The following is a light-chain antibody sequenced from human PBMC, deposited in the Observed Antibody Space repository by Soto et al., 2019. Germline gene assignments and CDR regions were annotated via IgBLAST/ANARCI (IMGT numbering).Light chain of an antibody. V-gene: IGKV3-15*01. CDR3: QQYNNWPPVTWT. Sequence: EIVMTQSPATLSVSPGERATLSCRASQSVSSNLAWYQQKPGQAPRLLIYGASTRATGIPARFSGSGSGTEFTLTISSLQSEDFAVYYCQQYNNWPPVTWTFAQGTKVEIK. J-gene: IGKJ1*01. CDR1: QSVSSN. CDR2: GAS.